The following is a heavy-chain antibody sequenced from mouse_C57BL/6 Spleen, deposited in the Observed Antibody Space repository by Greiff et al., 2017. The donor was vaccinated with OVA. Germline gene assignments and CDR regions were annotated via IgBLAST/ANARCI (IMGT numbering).Heavy chain of an antibody. CDR3: ARGV. Sequence: QVRLQQPGAELVKPGASVKLSCKASGYTFTSYWMQWVKQRPGQGLEWIGEIDPSDSYTNYNQKFKGKATLTVDTSSSTAYMQLSSLTSEDSAVYYCARGVWGQGTSVTVSA. CDR2: IDPSDSYT. CDR1: GYTFTSYW. J-gene: IGHJ4*01. V-gene: IGHV1-50*01.